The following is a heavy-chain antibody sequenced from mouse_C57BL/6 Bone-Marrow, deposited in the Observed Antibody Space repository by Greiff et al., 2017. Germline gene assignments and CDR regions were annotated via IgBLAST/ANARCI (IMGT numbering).Heavy chain of an antibody. J-gene: IGHJ2*01. V-gene: IGHV1-52*01. Sequence: QVQLQQPGAELVRPGSSVKLSCKASGYTFTSYWMHWVKQRPIQGLEWIGNIDPSDSETHYNQKFKDKATLTVDKSSSTAYMQLSSLTSEDSAVYYCARGDNGTTYLDYWGQGTTLTVSS. CDR2: IDPSDSET. CDR1: GYTFTSYW. CDR3: ARGDNGTTYLDY. D-gene: IGHD3-3*01.